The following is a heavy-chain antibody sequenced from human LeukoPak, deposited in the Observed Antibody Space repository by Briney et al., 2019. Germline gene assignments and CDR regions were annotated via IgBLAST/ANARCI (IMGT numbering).Heavy chain of an antibody. J-gene: IGHJ4*02. CDR3: ARGDRLGRDY. CDR2: IYYSGST. V-gene: IGHV4-59*01. D-gene: IGHD3-9*01. Sequence: SETLSLTCTVSGGSISSYYWSWIRQPPGKGLEWIGYIYYSGSTNYNPSLKSRVTISVDTSKNQFSLKLSSVTAADTAVYYCARGDRLGRDYWGQGTLVTVSS. CDR1: GGSISSYY.